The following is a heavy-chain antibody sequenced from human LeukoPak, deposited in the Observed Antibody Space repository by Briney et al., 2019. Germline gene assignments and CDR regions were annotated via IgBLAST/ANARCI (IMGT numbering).Heavy chain of an antibody. CDR3: AKGRGRLHVNRGVYNYHYYMEV. V-gene: IGHV1-24*01. D-gene: IGHD3-10*01. J-gene: IGHJ6*03. Sequence: ASVKVSCKVSGYTLTELSMHWVRQAPGKGLEWMGGFDPEDGETIYAQKFQGRLTITADKSTSTAYMELSSLGSEDTAIYYCAKGRGRLHVNRGVYNYHYYMEVWGTGTTVIVS. CDR1: GYTLTELS. CDR2: FDPEDGET.